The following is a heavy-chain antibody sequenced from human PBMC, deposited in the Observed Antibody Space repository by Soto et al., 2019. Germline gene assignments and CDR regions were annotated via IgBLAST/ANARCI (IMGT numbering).Heavy chain of an antibody. V-gene: IGHV3-30*18. D-gene: IGHD6-19*01. CDR2: ISFDGSNQ. J-gene: IGHJ4*02. CDR1: GFTFSNYG. CDR3: AKDGNIYTSGWYAPSLDY. Sequence: QVQLVESGGGVAQPGRSLRLSCVASGFTFSNYGMHWVRQAPGKGLEWVGVISFDGSNQYYADSVEGRITISRDNSTNTLYLQMNSLRAEDTAVYYCAKDGNIYTSGWYAPSLDYWGQGTLVTVSS.